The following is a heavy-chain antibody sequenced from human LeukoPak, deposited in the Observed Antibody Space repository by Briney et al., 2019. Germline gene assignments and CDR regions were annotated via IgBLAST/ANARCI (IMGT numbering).Heavy chain of an antibody. J-gene: IGHJ4*02. CDR1: GFTFSSYA. CDR2: INSDGSST. Sequence: GGSLRLSCAASGFTFSSYAMSWVRQAPGKGLVWVSRINSDGSSTSYADSVKGRFTISRDNAKNTLYLQMNSLRAEDTAVYYCARDKYSSSGFDYWGQGTLVTVSS. CDR3: ARDKYSSSGFDY. V-gene: IGHV3-74*01. D-gene: IGHD6-6*01.